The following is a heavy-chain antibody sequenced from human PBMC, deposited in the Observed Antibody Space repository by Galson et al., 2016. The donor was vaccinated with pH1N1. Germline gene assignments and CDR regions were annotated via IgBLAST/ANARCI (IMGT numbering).Heavy chain of an antibody. J-gene: IGHJ6*02. CDR3: AKTTTHDLWYYYGMDV. D-gene: IGHD1-1*01. CDR1: GFTLSSYW. V-gene: IGHV3-7*03. Sequence: SLRLSCAASGFTLSSYWMSWVRQAPGKGLEWVANMNQDGNKKYYVDSVKGRFTISRDNSKNTLYLQVNSLRAEDTAVYFCAKTTTHDLWYYYGMDVWGHGTAVTVSS. CDR2: MNQDGNKK.